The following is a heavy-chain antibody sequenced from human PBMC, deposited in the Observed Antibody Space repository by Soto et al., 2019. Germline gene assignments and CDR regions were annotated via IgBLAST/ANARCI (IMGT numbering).Heavy chain of an antibody. CDR3: ARGGGYYYYMDV. V-gene: IGHV4-34*01. CDR1: GGSFSGYY. CDR2: INHSGGT. J-gene: IGHJ6*03. Sequence: PSETLSLTCAVYGGSFSGYYWSWIRQPPGKGLEWIGEINHSGGTNYNPSLKSRVTISVDTSRNQFSLKLSSVTAADTAVYYCARGGGYYYYMDVWDKGTTVTVYS. D-gene: IGHD3-10*01.